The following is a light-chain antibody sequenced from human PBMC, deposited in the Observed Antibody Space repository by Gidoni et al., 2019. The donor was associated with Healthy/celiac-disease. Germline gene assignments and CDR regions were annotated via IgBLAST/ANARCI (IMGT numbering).Light chain of an antibody. V-gene: IGKV3-11*01. Sequence: EIVLPPSPATLSLSPGERATLSCRASQSVSSYLAWYQQKPGQAPRLLIYDASNRATGIPARFSGSGSGTDFTLTISSLEPEDFAVYYCQQRSNWRTFGQGTKLEIK. J-gene: IGKJ2*01. CDR3: QQRSNWRT. CDR2: DAS. CDR1: QSVSSY.